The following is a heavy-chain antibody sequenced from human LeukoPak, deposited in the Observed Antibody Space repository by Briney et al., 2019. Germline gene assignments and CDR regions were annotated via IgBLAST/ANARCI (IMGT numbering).Heavy chain of an antibody. CDR3: AAQRREIRNWFDP. J-gene: IGHJ5*02. D-gene: IGHD4-17*01. V-gene: IGHV4-61*01. CDR2: IYYSGST. Sequence: PSETLSLTCTVSGYSISSGFYWGWIRQPPGKGLEWIGYIYYSGSTNYNPSLKSRVTISVDTSKNQFSLKLSSVTAADTAVYYCAAQRREIRNWFDPWGQGTLVTVSS. CDR1: GYSISSGFY.